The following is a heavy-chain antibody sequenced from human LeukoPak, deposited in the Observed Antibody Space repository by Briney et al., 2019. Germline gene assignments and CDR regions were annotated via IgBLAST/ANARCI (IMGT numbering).Heavy chain of an antibody. CDR3: ARLRFLDWLFPWLDP. D-gene: IGHD3-3*01. J-gene: IGHJ5*02. CDR1: GGPISSHY. CDR2: ISYTGST. Sequence: PSETLSLTCIVSGGPISSHYWTWIRQPPGRGLEWIGYISYTGSTKYNPSLKSRVAISLDTSKNQFSLRLSSMTAADTAVYYCARLRFLDWLFPWLDPWGQGTLVTVSS. V-gene: IGHV4-59*08.